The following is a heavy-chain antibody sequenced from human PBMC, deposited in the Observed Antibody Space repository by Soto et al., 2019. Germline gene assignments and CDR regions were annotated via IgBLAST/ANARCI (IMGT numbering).Heavy chain of an antibody. D-gene: IGHD6-19*01. CDR3: ARVLPYSSGWYYFDY. CDR2: IYYSGST. CDR1: GGSISSGGYY. V-gene: IGHV4-31*03. J-gene: IGHJ4*02. Sequence: SETLSLTCTVSGGSISSGGYYWSWIRQHPGKGLEWIGYIYYSGSTYYNPSLKSRVTISVDTSKNQFSLKLSSVTAADTAVYYCARVLPYSSGWYYFDYWGQGTLVTVSS.